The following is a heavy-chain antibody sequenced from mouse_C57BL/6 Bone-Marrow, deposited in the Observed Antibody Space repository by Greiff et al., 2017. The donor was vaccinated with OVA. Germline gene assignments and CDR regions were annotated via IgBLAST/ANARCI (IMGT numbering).Heavy chain of an antibody. CDR2: ISSGGSYT. J-gene: IGHJ1*03. V-gene: IGHV5-6*02. Sequence: DVKLVESGGDLVKPGGSLKLSCAASGFTFSSYGMSWVRQTPDKRLEWVATISSGGSYTYYPDSVKGRFTISRDNAKNTLYLQMSSLKSEDTAMYYCARHYYGSGCRYFDVWGTGTTVTVSS. CDR1: GFTFSSYG. CDR3: ARHYYGSGCRYFDV. D-gene: IGHD1-1*01.